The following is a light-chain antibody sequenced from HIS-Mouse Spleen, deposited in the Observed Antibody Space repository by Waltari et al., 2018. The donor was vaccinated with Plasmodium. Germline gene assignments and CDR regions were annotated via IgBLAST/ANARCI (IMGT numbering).Light chain of an antibody. CDR2: EGS. CDR1: SSDVGSYNL. V-gene: IGLV2-23*01. Sequence: QSALPQPASVSGSPGQSIPISCTGTSSDVGSYNLVSWYQQHTGKAPKLMIYEGSKRPSGVSNRFSGSKSGNTASLTISGLQAEDEADYYCCSYAGSSTLVFGGGTKLTVL. CDR3: CSYAGSSTLV. J-gene: IGLJ2*01.